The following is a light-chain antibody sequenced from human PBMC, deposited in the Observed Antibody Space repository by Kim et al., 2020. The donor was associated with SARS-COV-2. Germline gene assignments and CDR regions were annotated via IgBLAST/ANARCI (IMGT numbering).Light chain of an antibody. V-gene: IGKV3-20*01. CDR1: QSVISNY. CDR3: QQYDNSPPMYT. Sequence: PGERATLSCRASQSVISNYLAWYQQKPGQAPRVLIYAASTRATGIPDRFSGSGSGTDFTLTISALEPEDFAVYYCQQYDNSPPMYTFGQGTKLEI. J-gene: IGKJ2*01. CDR2: AAS.